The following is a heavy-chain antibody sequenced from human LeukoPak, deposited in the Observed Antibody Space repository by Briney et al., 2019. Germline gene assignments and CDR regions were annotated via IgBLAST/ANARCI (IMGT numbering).Heavy chain of an antibody. V-gene: IGHV1-8*01. J-gene: IGHJ5*02. Sequence: ASVKVSCKASGYTFTSYDINWVRQATGQGLEWMGWMDPISGNTGYAQKFQGRVTMTRNTSISTAYMELSSLRSEDTAVYYCARVIEYCSSTSCYPWFDPWGQGTLVTVSS. D-gene: IGHD2-2*01. CDR3: ARVIEYCSSTSCYPWFDP. CDR1: GYTFTSYD. CDR2: MDPISGNT.